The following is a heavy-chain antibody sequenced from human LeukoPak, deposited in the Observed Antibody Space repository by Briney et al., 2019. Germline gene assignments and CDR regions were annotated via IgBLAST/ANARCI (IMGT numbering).Heavy chain of an antibody. V-gene: IGHV1-69-2*01. CDR1: GYTFTDYY. Sequence: ATVKISCKVSGYTFTDYYMHWVQQAPGKGLEWMGLVDPEDGETIYAEKFQGRVTITADTSTDTACMELSSLRSEDTAVYYCATEPKGYCSSTSCYTGDYWGQGTLVTVSS. CDR3: ATEPKGYCSSTSCYTGDY. D-gene: IGHD2-2*02. CDR2: VDPEDGET. J-gene: IGHJ4*02.